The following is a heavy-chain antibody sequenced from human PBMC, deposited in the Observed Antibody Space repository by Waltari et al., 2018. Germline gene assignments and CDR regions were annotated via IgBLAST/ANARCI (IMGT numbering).Heavy chain of an antibody. J-gene: IGHJ6*02. Sequence: QVQLQESGPGLVKPSQTLSLTCTVSGGSISSGSYYWSWIRQPAGKGLEWIGRIYTSGSTNYNPSLKSRVTISVDTSKNQFSLKLSSVTAADTAVYYCARDGGYYGMDVWGQGTTVTVSS. CDR3: ARDGGYYGMDV. CDR2: IYTSGST. V-gene: IGHV4-61*02. CDR1: GGSISSGSYY. D-gene: IGHD2-15*01.